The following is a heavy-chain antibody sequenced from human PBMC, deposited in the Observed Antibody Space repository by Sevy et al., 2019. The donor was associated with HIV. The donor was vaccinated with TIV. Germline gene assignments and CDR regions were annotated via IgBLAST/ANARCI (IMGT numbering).Heavy chain of an antibody. CDR3: ARGGRIGSYQTGLFDY. V-gene: IGHV1-18*04. D-gene: IGHD1-26*01. CDR2: ISAYNGNT. J-gene: IGHJ4*02. CDR1: GYTFTSYG. Sequence: ASVKVSCKASGYTFTSYGISWVRHAPGQGLEWMGWISAYNGNTNYAQKLQGRVTMTTDTSTSTAYMELRSLRSDDTAVYYCARGGRIGSYQTGLFDYWGQGTLVTVSS.